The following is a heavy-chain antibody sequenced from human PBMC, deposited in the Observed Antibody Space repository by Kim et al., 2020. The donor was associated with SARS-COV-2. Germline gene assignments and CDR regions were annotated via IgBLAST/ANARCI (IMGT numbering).Heavy chain of an antibody. D-gene: IGHD4-17*01. CDR1: GFTSSNYW. J-gene: IGHJ5*02. Sequence: GGSLRLSCAASGFTSSNYWMHWVRQVPGEGLVWVSRISGDGSVTTYTDSVKGRFTISRDNARNTLYLQMTSLRVEDTAVYYCAAVSTWFDPWGQGTLVTV. V-gene: IGHV3-74*03. CDR3: AAVSTWFDP. CDR2: ISGDGSVT.